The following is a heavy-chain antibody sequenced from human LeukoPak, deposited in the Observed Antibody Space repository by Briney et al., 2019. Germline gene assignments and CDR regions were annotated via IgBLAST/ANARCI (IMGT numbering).Heavy chain of an antibody. V-gene: IGHV3-21*01. CDR2: ISHTGSDT. CDR1: GFTFANSF. CDR3: ARDPIYCSITSCPSDY. J-gene: IGHJ4*02. D-gene: IGHD2-2*01. Sequence: GGSLRLSCAASGFTFANSFMSWVRQAPGMGLEWVAAISHTGSDTFYADSVKGRFTISRDNAKNSLYLQMNSLRAEDTAVYYCARDPIYCSITSCPSDYWGQGTLVTVSS.